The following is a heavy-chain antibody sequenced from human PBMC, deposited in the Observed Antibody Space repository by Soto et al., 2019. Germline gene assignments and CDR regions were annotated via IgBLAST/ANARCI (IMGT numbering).Heavy chain of an antibody. D-gene: IGHD4-17*01. Sequence: SETLSLTCTVSGGSISSSRCHWGWIRQHPGKGLEWIGYIYYSGSTYYNPSLKSRVTISVDTSKNQFSLKLSSVTAADTAVYYCARNPTVWGQGTLVTVSS. J-gene: IGHJ4*02. CDR3: ARNPTV. CDR1: GGSISSSRCH. V-gene: IGHV4-31*03. CDR2: IYYSGST.